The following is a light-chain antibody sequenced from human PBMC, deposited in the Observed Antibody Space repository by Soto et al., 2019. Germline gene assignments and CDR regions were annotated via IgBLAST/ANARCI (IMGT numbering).Light chain of an antibody. Sequence: IVLTQSPATLSLSPGKRATLSCRASQSVSSSYLAWYQQKPGQAPRLLIYGASSRATGIPARFSGSGSGTDFTLTISSLEPEDFAVYYCQQRSNWPWTFGQGTKVDIK. CDR3: QQRSNWPWT. CDR1: QSVSSSY. CDR2: GAS. V-gene: IGKV3D-20*02. J-gene: IGKJ1*01.